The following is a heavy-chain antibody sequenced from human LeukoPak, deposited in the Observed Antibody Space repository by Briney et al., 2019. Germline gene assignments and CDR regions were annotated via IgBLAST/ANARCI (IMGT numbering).Heavy chain of an antibody. Sequence: KPGESLKISCKGSGYTFTNSWIGWVRQMPGKGLEWMGIIYPGDSGTRYSPSYQGLVTISADKSISTAYLQWSSLKASDTAMYYCARQPEGIPYWGQGTLVTVSS. J-gene: IGHJ4*02. CDR3: ARQPEGIPY. CDR2: IYPGDSGT. D-gene: IGHD1-14*01. V-gene: IGHV5-51*01. CDR1: GYTFTNSW.